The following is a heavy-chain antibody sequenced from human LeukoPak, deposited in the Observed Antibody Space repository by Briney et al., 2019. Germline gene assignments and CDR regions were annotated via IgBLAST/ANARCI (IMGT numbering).Heavy chain of an antibody. CDR2: IYTSGST. J-gene: IGHJ4*02. Sequence: SETLSLTCTVSGGSISSYYWSWIRQPAGKGLEWIGRIYTSGSTNYNPSLKSRVTMSVDTSKNQFSLKLSSVTAADTAVYYCARDGDYYDSSGYSMWGQGTLVAVSS. CDR3: ARDGDYYDSSGYSM. D-gene: IGHD3-22*01. V-gene: IGHV4-4*07. CDR1: GGSISSYY.